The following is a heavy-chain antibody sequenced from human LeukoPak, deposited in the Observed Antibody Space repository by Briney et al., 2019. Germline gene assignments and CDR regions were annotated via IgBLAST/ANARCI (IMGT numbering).Heavy chain of an antibody. D-gene: IGHD2-2*01. CDR3: ARGMSVGYCSSTSCRTYYYYYMDV. J-gene: IGHJ6*03. Sequence: SVKVSCKASGGTFSSYAISWVRQAPGQGLEWMGGIIPIFGTANYAQKFQGRVTITTDESTSTAYMELSSLRSEDTAVYYCARGMSVGYCSSTSCRTYYYYYMDVWGKGTTVTVSS. CDR2: IIPIFGTA. V-gene: IGHV1-69*05. CDR1: GGTFSSYA.